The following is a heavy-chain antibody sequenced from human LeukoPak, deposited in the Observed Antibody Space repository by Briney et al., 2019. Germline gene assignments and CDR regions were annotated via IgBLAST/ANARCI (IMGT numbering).Heavy chain of an antibody. J-gene: IGHJ4*02. CDR3: ANGIPYHGSGFPFDY. CDR1: GFTFSSYA. D-gene: IGHD3-10*01. Sequence: GGSLRLSCAASGFTFSSYAMSWVRQAPGKGLEWVSAISGSGGSTYYADSVKGRFTISRDNSDNTLYLQMNSLRAEDTAVYYCANGIPYHGSGFPFDYWGQGTLVTVSS. V-gene: IGHV3-23*01. CDR2: ISGSGGST.